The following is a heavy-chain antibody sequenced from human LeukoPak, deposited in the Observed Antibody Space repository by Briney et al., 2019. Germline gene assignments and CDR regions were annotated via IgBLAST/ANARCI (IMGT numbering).Heavy chain of an antibody. Sequence: GGSLGLSCAGSGFTFSNYWMTWVRQAPGKGLEWVANIKQDGSEKYYVDSVKGRFTISRDNAKNSLYLQMNSLRAEDTAVYYCARDQYEDYFDYWGQGTLVTVSS. V-gene: IGHV3-7*01. D-gene: IGHD2-8*01. CDR1: GFTFSNYW. J-gene: IGHJ4*02. CDR3: ARDQYEDYFDY. CDR2: IKQDGSEK.